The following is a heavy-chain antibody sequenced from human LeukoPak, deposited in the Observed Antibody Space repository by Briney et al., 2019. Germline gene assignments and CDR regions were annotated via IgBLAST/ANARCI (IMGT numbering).Heavy chain of an antibody. V-gene: IGHV3-7*01. CDR2: IKQDGSEK. CDR3: AKDYY. J-gene: IGHJ4*02. Sequence: SGGSLRLSWAASGFTLSDYTMNWVRQAPGKGLEWVANIKQDGSEKLYVDSVKGRFTVSRDNAKNPLYLQMNCLRAEDTAVYYCAKDYYWGQGTLVTVSS. CDR1: GFTLSDYT.